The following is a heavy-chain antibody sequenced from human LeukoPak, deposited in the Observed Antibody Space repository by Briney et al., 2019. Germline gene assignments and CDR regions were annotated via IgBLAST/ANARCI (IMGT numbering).Heavy chain of an antibody. CDR2: INHSGST. D-gene: IGHD6-13*01. CDR1: GGSFSGCY. CDR3: ARHSPTLIAAAGYNWFDP. J-gene: IGHJ5*02. Sequence: SETLSLTCAVYGGSFSGCYWSWIRQPPGKGLEWIGEINHSGSTNYNPSLKSRVTISVDTSKNQFSLKLSSVTAADTAVYYCARHSPTLIAAAGYNWFDPWGQGTLVTVSS. V-gene: IGHV4-34*01.